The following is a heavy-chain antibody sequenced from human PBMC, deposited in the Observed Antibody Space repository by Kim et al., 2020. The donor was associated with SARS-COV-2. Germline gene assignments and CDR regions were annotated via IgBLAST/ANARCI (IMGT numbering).Heavy chain of an antibody. J-gene: IGHJ5*02. CDR1: GGSISSYY. CDR3: ATYGSGSRSRFDP. V-gene: IGHV4-59*01. Sequence: SETLSLTCTVSGGSISSYYWSWIRQPPGKGLEWIGYIYYSGSTNYNPSLKSRVTISVDTSKNQFSLKLSSVTAADTAVYYCATYGSGSRSRFDPWGQGTLVTVSS. D-gene: IGHD3-10*01. CDR2: IYYSGST.